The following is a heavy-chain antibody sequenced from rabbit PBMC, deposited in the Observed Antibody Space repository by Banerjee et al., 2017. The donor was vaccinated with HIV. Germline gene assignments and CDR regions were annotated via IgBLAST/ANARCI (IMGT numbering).Heavy chain of an antibody. CDR3: ARSYTVSSSYPYYFNL. J-gene: IGHJ4*01. Sequence: QSLEESGGGLVKPGASLTLTCTASGFTLSSYWICWVRQAPGKGLEWIACIYAGSSGNTGYASWAKGRFTISKTSSTTVTLQMTSLTAADTATYFCARSYTVSSSYPYYFNLWGQGTLVTVS. CDR1: GFTLSSYW. CDR2: IYAGSSGNT. D-gene: IGHD1-1*01. V-gene: IGHV1S40*01.